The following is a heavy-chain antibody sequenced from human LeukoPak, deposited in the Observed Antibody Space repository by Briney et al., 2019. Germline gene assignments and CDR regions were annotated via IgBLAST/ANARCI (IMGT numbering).Heavy chain of an antibody. CDR3: AGGSGWLTEY. J-gene: IGHJ4*02. Sequence: GGSLRLSCAASGFTFSNFWMNWFRQAPGKGLEWVANIKQDGSEKYYVDSVKGRFTISRDNAKNSLYLQMNSLRAEDTAVYYCAGGSGWLTEYWGQGTLVTVPS. CDR2: IKQDGSEK. CDR1: GFTFSNFW. V-gene: IGHV3-7*01. D-gene: IGHD6-19*01.